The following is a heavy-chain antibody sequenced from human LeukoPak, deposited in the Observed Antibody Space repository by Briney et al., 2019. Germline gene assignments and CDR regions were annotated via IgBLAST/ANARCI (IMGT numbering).Heavy chain of an antibody. CDR1: GYTFTSYA. D-gene: IGHD1-26*01. CDR2: INAGNGNT. J-gene: IGHJ4*02. CDR3: ARLPRGGYSGGYYFDY. V-gene: IGHV1-3*01. Sequence: ASVKVSCKASGYTFTSYAMHWVRQAPGQRLEWMGWINAGNGNTKYSQKFQGRVTITRDTSASTAYMELSSLRSEDTAVYYCARLPRGGYSGGYYFDYWGQGTLVTVSS.